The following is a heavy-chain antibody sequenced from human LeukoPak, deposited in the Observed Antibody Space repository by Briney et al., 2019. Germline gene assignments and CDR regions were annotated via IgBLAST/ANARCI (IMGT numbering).Heavy chain of an antibody. J-gene: IGHJ6*04. Sequence: SETLSLTCAVYGGSFSGYYWSWIRQPPGKGLEWIGEINHSGSTNYNPSLKSRVTISVDTSKNQFSLKLSSVTAEDTAVYYCARSLVRGPKSDRIYGMDVWGKGTTVTVSS. V-gene: IGHV4-34*01. CDR2: INHSGST. CDR1: GGSFSGYY. CDR3: ARSLVRGPKSDRIYGMDV. D-gene: IGHD3-10*01.